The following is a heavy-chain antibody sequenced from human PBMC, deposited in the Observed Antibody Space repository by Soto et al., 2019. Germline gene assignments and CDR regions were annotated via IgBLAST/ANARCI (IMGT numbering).Heavy chain of an antibody. CDR1: GFTFGSYA. V-gene: IGHV3-21*01. CDR2: ISGSSRYI. Sequence: GGSLRLSCAASGFTFGSYAMSWVRQVPGKGLEWVAGISGSSRYIYYADAVQGRFTISRDNTKKSVFLQMNSLRAEDTAVYFCARDITGSTVTALDYWGRGTVVTVSS. D-gene: IGHD1-20*01. J-gene: IGHJ4*02. CDR3: ARDITGSTVTALDY.